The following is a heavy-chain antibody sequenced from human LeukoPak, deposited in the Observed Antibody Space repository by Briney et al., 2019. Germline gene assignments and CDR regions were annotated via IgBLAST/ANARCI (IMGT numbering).Heavy chain of an antibody. D-gene: IGHD1-7*01. J-gene: IGHJ4*02. CDR1: GFTFSTYW. CDR3: ARDSITGTTNDY. CDR2: IKEDGSEK. Sequence: GGSLTLSCAASGFTFSTYWMSWLRQAPGKALEWVANIKEDGSEKYYVDSVKGRFTISRDNAKNSLYLQMNSLRADDTAVYYCARDSITGTTNDYWGQGTLVTVSS. V-gene: IGHV3-7*01.